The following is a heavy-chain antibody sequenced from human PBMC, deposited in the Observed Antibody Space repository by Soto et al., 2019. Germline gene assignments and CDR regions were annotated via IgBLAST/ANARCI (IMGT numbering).Heavy chain of an antibody. CDR2: MNPNSGNT. Sequence: ASVKVSCKASGYTFTSYDINWVRQATGQGFEWMGWMNPNSGNTGYAQKFQGRVTITADESTSTAYMELSSLRSEDTAVYYCAEKGYSSGWYYFDYWGQGTLVTVSS. V-gene: IGHV1-8*01. CDR1: GYTFTSYD. D-gene: IGHD6-19*01. J-gene: IGHJ4*02. CDR3: AEKGYSSGWYYFDY.